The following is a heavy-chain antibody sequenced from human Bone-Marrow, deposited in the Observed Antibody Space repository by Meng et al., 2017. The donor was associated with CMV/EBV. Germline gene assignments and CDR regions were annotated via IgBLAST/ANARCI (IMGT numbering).Heavy chain of an antibody. D-gene: IGHD6-19*01. V-gene: IGHV3-30*15. CDR1: TSRSVT. CDR2: ISVNGSNK. CDR3: ARAPQQLGIAVAGGPDY. J-gene: IGHJ4*02. Sequence: TSRSVTMHGVRQASGKGHELVAVISVNGSNKYYGDSVNGQFTISRDNSKNTLYLQVSTLRAEDTAVYYCARAPQQLGIAVAGGPDYWGQGTLVTVSS.